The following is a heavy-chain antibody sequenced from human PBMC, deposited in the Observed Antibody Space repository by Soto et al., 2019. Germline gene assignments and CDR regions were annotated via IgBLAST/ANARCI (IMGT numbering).Heavy chain of an antibody. V-gene: IGHV4-38-2*01. J-gene: IGHJ4*02. CDR2: INHSENT. D-gene: IGHD5-12*01. CDR3: AGRYSTTHRSFDY. CDR1: GYSISSGYH. Sequence: KSXETLSLTCAVAGYSISSGYHWGCIRQPPGKGLEWIGIINHSENTYYNPSLKSRVTMSVDTSKNQFSLNLSSVTAADTAIYYCAGRYSTTHRSFDYWGQGALVTVSS.